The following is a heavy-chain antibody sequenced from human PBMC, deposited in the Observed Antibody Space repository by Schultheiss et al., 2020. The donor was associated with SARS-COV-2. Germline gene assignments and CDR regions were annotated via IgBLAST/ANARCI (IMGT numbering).Heavy chain of an antibody. V-gene: IGHV3-74*01. CDR3: TLHTASDY. Sequence: GGSLRLSCAASGFTFSSYWMHWVRQAPGKGLVWVSRINSDGSSTSYADSVKGRFTISRDDSKNTLYLQMNSLKTEDTAVYYCTLHTASDYWGQGTLVTVSS. J-gene: IGHJ4*02. CDR1: GFTFSSYW. D-gene: IGHD5-18*01. CDR2: INSDGSST.